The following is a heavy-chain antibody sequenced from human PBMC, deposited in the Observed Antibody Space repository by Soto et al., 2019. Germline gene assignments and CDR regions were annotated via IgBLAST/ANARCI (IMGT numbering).Heavy chain of an antibody. V-gene: IGHV4-31*03. D-gene: IGHD3-3*01. J-gene: IGHJ6*02. CDR3: ARDVEAGFWSGYYTGAHYYGMDV. Sequence: SETLSLTCTVSGGSISSGGYYWSWIRQHPGKGLEWIGYIYYSGSTYYNPSLKSRVTISVDTSKNQFSLKLSSVTAADTAVYYCARDVEAGFWSGYYTGAHYYGMDVWGQGATVTVSS. CDR2: IYYSGST. CDR1: GGSISSGGYY.